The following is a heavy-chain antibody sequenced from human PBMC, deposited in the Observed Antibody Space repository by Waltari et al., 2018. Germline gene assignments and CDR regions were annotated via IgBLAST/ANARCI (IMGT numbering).Heavy chain of an antibody. V-gene: IGHV1-69*05. CDR2: IIPIFGTA. CDR1: GGTFSSYA. Sequence: QVQLVQSGAEVKKPGSSVKVSCKASGGTFSSYAISWVRQAPGQGLEGMGGIIPIFGTATDAQKFQGRVTITPDESTSTAYMELSSLRSEDTAVYYCARDPAAGIKLRDNNWFDPWGQGTLVTVSS. CDR3: ARDPAAGIKLRDNNWFDP. D-gene: IGHD6-13*01. J-gene: IGHJ5*02.